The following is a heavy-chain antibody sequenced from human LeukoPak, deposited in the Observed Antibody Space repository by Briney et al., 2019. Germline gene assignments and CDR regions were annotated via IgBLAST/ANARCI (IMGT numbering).Heavy chain of an antibody. Sequence: MTGGSLRLSCAASGFSFSNYSINWVRQAPGKGLEWVSSISGSSGSMDYADSVKGRFTVSRDNARNSVSLQMKSLRADDSAVYYCARDVALRSLDYWGRGTLVTVSS. CDR1: GFSFSNYS. CDR2: ISGSSGSM. J-gene: IGHJ4*02. CDR3: ARDVALRSLDY. V-gene: IGHV3-21*06. D-gene: IGHD3-10*01.